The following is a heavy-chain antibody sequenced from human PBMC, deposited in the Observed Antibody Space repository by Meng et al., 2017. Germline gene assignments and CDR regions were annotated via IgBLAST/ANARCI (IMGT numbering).Heavy chain of an antibody. CDR3: AAYRHYYVSSGPIRSFDI. CDR1: GGSISSGGYY. Sequence: LRLSCTVSGGSISSGGYYWSWIRQHPGKGLEWIRYIYYSGSTYYNPSLKSRVTISVDTSKNQFSLKLSSVTAADTAVYCCAAYRHYYVSSGPIRSFDIWGQGTMVTVSS. CDR2: IYYSGST. J-gene: IGHJ3*02. D-gene: IGHD3-22*01. V-gene: IGHV4-31*03.